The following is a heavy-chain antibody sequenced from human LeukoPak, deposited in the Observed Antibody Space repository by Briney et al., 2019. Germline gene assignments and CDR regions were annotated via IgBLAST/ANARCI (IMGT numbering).Heavy chain of an antibody. Sequence: GASVKVSCKASGYTFTSYGISWVRQAPGQGLEWMGWISAYNGNTNYAQELQGRVTMTTDTSTSTAYMELRSLRSDDTAVYYCARDLMVRGVIDFDYWGQGTLVTVSS. D-gene: IGHD3-10*01. CDR3: ARDLMVRGVIDFDY. V-gene: IGHV1-18*01. J-gene: IGHJ4*02. CDR2: ISAYNGNT. CDR1: GYTFTSYG.